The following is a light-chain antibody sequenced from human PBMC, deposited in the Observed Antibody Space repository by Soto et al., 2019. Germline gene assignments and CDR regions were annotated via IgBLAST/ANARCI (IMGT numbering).Light chain of an antibody. CDR3: QVWDSSGDHVV. CDR1: NIGSKS. CDR2: YDS. V-gene: IGLV3-21*04. J-gene: IGLJ2*01. Sequence: SYELTQPPSVSVAPGKTARITCGENNIGSKSVHWYQQKPGQAPVLVIYYDSDRPSGIPERFSGSNSGNTATLTISRVEAGDEADYYCQVWDSSGDHVVFGGGTKVTVL.